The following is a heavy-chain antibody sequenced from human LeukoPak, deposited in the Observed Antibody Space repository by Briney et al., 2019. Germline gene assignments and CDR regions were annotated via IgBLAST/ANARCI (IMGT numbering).Heavy chain of an antibody. CDR2: IIPIFGTA. CDR1: GGTFSSYA. V-gene: IGHV1-69*06. J-gene: IGHJ6*04. Sequence: SVKVSCKASGGTFSSYAISWVRQAPGQGLEWMGGIIPIFGTANYAQKFQGRVTITADKSTSTAYMELSSLRSGDTAVYYCARVRNERTDYYYYGMDVWGKGTTVTVSS. D-gene: IGHD1-1*01. CDR3: ARVRNERTDYYYYGMDV.